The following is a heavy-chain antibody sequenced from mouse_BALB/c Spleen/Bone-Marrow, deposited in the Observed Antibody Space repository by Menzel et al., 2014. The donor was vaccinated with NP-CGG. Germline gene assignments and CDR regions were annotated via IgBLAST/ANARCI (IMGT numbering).Heavy chain of an antibody. D-gene: IGHD1-1*01. Sequence: QVQLQQPGAELAKPGASVKTSCKASGYTFTNYWMHWVKQRPGQGLEWIGYINPSTGYTEYNQKFKDKATLTADKSFSTAYMQLSSLTSEDSAVYYCARIYYYGRDYWGQGTTLTVSS. J-gene: IGHJ2*01. CDR2: INPSTGYT. CDR3: ARIYYYGRDY. V-gene: IGHV1-7*01. CDR1: GYTFTNYW.